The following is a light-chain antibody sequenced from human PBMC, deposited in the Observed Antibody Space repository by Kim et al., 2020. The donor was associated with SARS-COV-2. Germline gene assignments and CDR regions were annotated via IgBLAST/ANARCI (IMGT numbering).Light chain of an antibody. CDR3: QQYYGTPWT. J-gene: IGKJ1*01. CDR1: AGLLYSPDDVGY. Sequence: ANINFRSCAGLLYSPDDVGYLAWYRQRPGQPPKLLIDWASTRQSGVSDRVSGSESGPDFTLTVSILQAEDVSVYYCQQYYGTPWTFGPGTKVDIK. V-gene: IGKV4-1*01. CDR2: WAS.